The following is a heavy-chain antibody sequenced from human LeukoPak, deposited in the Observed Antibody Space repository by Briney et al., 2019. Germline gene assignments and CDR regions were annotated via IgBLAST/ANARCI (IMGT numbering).Heavy chain of an antibody. V-gene: IGHV3-66*01. CDR2: IYSGGAT. CDR3: ASGTASKVVFDS. D-gene: IGHD5-18*01. Sequence: GGSLRLSCAASGFTVNTNYMSWVRQAPGKGLEWVSVIYSGGATHYADSVRGRFTISRDNSKNTLYLQMNSLRAEDTAVYYCASGTASKVVFDSWGQGTLVTVSS. J-gene: IGHJ4*02. CDR1: GFTVNTNY.